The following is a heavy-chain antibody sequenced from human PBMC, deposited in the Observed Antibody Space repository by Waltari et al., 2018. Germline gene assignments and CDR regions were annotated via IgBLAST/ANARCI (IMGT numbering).Heavy chain of an antibody. CDR3: ARMSSGSYPDY. J-gene: IGHJ4*02. V-gene: IGHV1-18*01. Sequence: QVQLVQSGAEVTEPGASVRVSCKTSNYNFLRYHLQWVRQAPGQGLEWMGWINVNTGNANYAQNLQGRVTMTTDTSTATAYMEMRSLTSDDTAVYYCARMSSGSYPDYWGQGTLVTVSS. D-gene: IGHD1-26*01. CDR1: NYNFLRYH. CDR2: INVNTGNA.